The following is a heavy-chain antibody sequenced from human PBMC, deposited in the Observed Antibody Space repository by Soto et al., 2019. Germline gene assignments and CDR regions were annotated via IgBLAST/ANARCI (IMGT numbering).Heavy chain of an antibody. V-gene: IGHV5-51*01. CDR1: GYTFTSYW. CDR3: ARQAYHYDTYSFGY. CDR2: IYPSNSET. Sequence: PGESLKISCKAAGYTFTSYWIGWVRQMPGKGLEWMGIIYPSNSETRFSPSFQGQVTLSADKSIFTAYLQWSSLKASDTAIYYCARQAYHYDTYSFGYWGQGTLVTVSS. D-gene: IGHD3-22*01. J-gene: IGHJ4*02.